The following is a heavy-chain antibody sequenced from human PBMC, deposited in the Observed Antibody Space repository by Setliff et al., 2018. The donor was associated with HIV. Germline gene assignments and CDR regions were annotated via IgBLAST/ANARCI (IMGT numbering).Heavy chain of an antibody. CDR3: AKDGDYSNWDYDAFDI. J-gene: IGHJ3*02. Sequence: LRLSCAASGFTFSAHGMHWVRQAPGKGLEWVAFINYDESSEYYVDSVKGRVTISRDNSKNTVDLQMNSLRAEDTAVYYCAKDGDYSNWDYDAFDIWGQGTMVTVSS. CDR2: INYDESSE. CDR1: GFTFSAHG. V-gene: IGHV3-30*02. D-gene: IGHD1-7*01.